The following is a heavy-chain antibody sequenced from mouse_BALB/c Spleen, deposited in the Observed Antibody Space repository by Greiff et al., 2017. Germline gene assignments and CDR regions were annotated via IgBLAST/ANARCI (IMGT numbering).Heavy chain of an antibody. Sequence: QVQLKESGAELVKPGASVKLSCKASGYTFTEYIIHWVKQRSGQGLEWIGWFYPGSGSIKYNEKFKDKATLTADKSSSTVYMELSRLTSEDSAVYFCARHEGARDPFAYWGQGTLVTVSA. V-gene: IGHV1-62-2*01. CDR3: ARHEGARDPFAY. J-gene: IGHJ3*01. CDR2: FYPGSGSI. CDR1: GYTFTEYI.